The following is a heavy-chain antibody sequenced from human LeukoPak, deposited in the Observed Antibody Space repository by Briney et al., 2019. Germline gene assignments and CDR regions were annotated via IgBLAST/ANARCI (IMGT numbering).Heavy chain of an antibody. CDR1: AGFISSSRYF. CDR3: ARHHGYGSGSYGYFDY. V-gene: IGHV4-39*01. CDR2: LYYSGST. J-gene: IGHJ4*02. Sequence: PSQTLPPNCTASAGFISSSRYFLRRIRPPPAPPLPSTWRLYYSGSTYYNPSLKSRVTISVDTSKNQFSLKLSSVTAADTAVYYCARHHGYGSGSYGYFDYWGQGTLVTVSS. D-gene: IGHD3-10*01.